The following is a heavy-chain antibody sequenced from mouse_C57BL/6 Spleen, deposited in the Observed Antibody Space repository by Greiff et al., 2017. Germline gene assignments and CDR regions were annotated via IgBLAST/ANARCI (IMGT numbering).Heavy chain of an antibody. V-gene: IGHV5-17*01. CDR1: GFTFSDYG. Sequence: DVKLQESGGGLVKPGGSLKLSCAASGFTFSDYGMHWVRQAPEKGLEWVAYISSGSSTIYYADTVKGRFTISRDNAKNTLFLQMTSLRSEDTAMYCCARPSSGYYRGFAYWGQGTLVTVSA. CDR3: ARPSSGYYRGFAY. J-gene: IGHJ3*01. D-gene: IGHD2-3*01. CDR2: ISSGSSTI.